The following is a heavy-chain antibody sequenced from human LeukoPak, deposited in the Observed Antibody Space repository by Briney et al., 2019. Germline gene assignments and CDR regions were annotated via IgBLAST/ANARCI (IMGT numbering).Heavy chain of an antibody. D-gene: IGHD3-3*01. Sequence: GGSLRLSCAASGFTFSDHYMSWIRQAPGKGLEWVAIIKQDGSEKYYVDSVKGRFTISRDNAKNSLYLQMNSPRVEDTSVYRCARGPYYNFWSGFDDWGQGTLVTVSS. CDR3: ARGPYYNFWSGFDD. V-gene: IGHV3-7*01. CDR1: GFTFSDHY. CDR2: IKQDGSEK. J-gene: IGHJ4*02.